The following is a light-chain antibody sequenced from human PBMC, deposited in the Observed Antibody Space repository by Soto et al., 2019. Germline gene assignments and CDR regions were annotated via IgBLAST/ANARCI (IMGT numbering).Light chain of an antibody. V-gene: IGLV4-69*01. CDR3: QTWGTGVWV. CDR2: LNSDGSH. CDR1: SGHSSYA. Sequence: QPVLTQAPSASASLGASVKLTCTLSSGHSSYAIAWHQQQPEKGPRFLMKLNSDGSHNKGGGIPDRFSGSSSGTERYLTISNLQSEDEADYYCQTWGTGVWVFGGGTKLTVL. J-gene: IGLJ3*02.